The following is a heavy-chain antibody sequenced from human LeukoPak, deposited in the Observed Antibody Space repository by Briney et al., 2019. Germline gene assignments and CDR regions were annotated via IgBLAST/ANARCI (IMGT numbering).Heavy chain of an antibody. Sequence: GGSLRLSCAASGFTVSSNYMSWVRQAPGKGLEWVSAISGSGGSTYYADSVKGRFTISRDNSKNTLYLQMNSLRAEDTAVYYCADRGIFEAPDYWGQGTLVTVSS. D-gene: IGHD3-3*01. J-gene: IGHJ4*02. CDR2: ISGSGGST. CDR1: GFTVSSNY. CDR3: ADRGIFEAPDY. V-gene: IGHV3-23*01.